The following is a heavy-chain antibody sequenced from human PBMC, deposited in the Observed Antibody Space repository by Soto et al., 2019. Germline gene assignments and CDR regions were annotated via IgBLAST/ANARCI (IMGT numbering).Heavy chain of an antibody. CDR1: GFTFSSYG. CDR3: ARDFGSSGYYGY. CDR2: IWYDGSNK. Sequence: GGSLRLSCAASGFTFSSYGMHWVRQAPGKGLEWVAVIWYDGSNKYYADSVKGRFTISRDNSKNTLYLQMNSLRAEDTAVYYCARDFGSSGYYGYWGQGTLVTVSS. J-gene: IGHJ4*02. D-gene: IGHD3-22*01. V-gene: IGHV3-33*01.